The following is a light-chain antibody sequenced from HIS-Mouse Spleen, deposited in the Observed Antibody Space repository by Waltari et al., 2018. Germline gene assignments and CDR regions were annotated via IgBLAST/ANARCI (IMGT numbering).Light chain of an antibody. V-gene: IGKV4-1*01. Sequence: DIVMTQSPDSLAVSLGERATINFKSSQIVLYSSNNKNYLAWYQQKPGQPPKLLIYGASTRESGVPDRFSGSGSGTDFTLTISSLQAEDVAVYYCQQYYSTPPTFGQGTKVEIK. CDR1: QIVLYSSNNKNY. CDR2: GAS. J-gene: IGKJ1*01. CDR3: QQYYSTPPT.